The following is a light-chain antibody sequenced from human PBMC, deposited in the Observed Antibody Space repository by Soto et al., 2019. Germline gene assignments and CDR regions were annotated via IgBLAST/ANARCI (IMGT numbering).Light chain of an antibody. V-gene: IGKV1-5*03. CDR3: QQYINRWT. CDR2: KAS. Sequence: DIQMTQSPPTLSASVGDRVTITCRASQSISIWLAWYQQKPGKAPNLLIYKASSLESGVPSRFSGSGSGTEFTLTISSLQTDDFATYYCQQYINRWTFGQGTKVEIK. CDR1: QSISIW. J-gene: IGKJ1*01.